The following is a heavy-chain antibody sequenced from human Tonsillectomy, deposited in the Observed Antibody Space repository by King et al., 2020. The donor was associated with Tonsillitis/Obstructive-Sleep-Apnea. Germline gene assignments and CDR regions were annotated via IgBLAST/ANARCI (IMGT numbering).Heavy chain of an antibody. CDR2: ISYDGSNK. J-gene: IGHJ6*02. D-gene: IGHD2-2*01. Sequence: VQLVESGGGVVQPGRSLRLSCAASGFTFSSYGMHWVRQAPGKGLEWVAVISYDGSNKYYADSVKGRFTISRDNSENTLYLQMNSLRAEDTAVYYCAKDLQDIVVVPAALPYYYYGMDVWGQGTTVTVSS. V-gene: IGHV3-30*18. CDR3: AKDLQDIVVVPAALPYYYYGMDV. CDR1: GFTFSSYG.